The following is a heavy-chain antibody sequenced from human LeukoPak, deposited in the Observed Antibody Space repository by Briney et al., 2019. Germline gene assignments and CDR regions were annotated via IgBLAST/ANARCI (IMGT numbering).Heavy chain of an antibody. J-gene: IGHJ4*02. D-gene: IGHD6-13*01. CDR2: IRSKANSCAT. CDR1: GFTFSGSA. Sequence: GGSLRLSCAASGFTFSGSAMHWVRQASAKGQEWVGRIRSKANSCATAYAASVKGRFTISRDDSKNTAYLQMNSLKTEDTAVYYCTRYTSIAAAGNGYWGQGTLVTVSS. V-gene: IGHV3-73*01. CDR3: TRYTSIAAAGNGY.